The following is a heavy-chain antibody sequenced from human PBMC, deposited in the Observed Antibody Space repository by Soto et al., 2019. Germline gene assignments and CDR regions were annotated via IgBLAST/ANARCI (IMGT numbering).Heavy chain of an antibody. Sequence: SETLSLTCAVYGGSFSGYYWSWIRQPPGKGLEWIGEINHSGSTNYNPSLKSRVTISVDTSKNQFSLKLSSVTAADTAVYYCARLMITDDLYYFDYWGQGTLVTVSS. J-gene: IGHJ4*02. V-gene: IGHV4-34*01. CDR3: ARLMITDDLYYFDY. D-gene: IGHD3-16*01. CDR2: INHSGST. CDR1: GGSFSGYY.